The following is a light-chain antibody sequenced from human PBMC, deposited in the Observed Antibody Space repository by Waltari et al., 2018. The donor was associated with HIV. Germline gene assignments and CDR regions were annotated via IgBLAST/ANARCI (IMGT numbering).Light chain of an antibody. V-gene: IGLV2-23*02. CDR1: SSDVGIYNL. CDR2: EVT. CDR3: CSYAGSSTWV. J-gene: IGLJ3*02. Sequence: QSALTQPASVSGSPGQSITISCSGTSSDVGIYNLVSWYQQHPGKAPKLMIYEVTQRPSGVSNRFAGAKSGNTASLTISGLQAEDEADYDCCSYAGSSTWVFGGGTKLTVL.